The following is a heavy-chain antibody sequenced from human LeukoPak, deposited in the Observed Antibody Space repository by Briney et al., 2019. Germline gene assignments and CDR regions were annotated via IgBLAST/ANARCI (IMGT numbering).Heavy chain of an antibody. J-gene: IGHJ6*03. V-gene: IGHV3-7*01. Sequence: GGSLRLSCVVSGFTLSSYRMTWVRQAPGKGLEWVANIKQDGSEKSYVDSVKGRFTISRDNAKNSLYLQMNSLRADDTAVYYCARDRMVAVAGRSYYYYMDVWGKGTTVTVSS. CDR1: GFTLSSYR. CDR3: ARDRMVAVAGRSYYYYMDV. D-gene: IGHD6-19*01. CDR2: IKQDGSEK.